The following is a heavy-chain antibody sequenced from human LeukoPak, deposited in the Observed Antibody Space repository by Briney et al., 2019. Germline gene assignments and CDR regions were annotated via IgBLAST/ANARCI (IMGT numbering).Heavy chain of an antibody. J-gene: IGHJ1*01. V-gene: IGHV3-23*01. CDR1: GFTFRSYA. D-gene: IGHD3-9*01. CDR3: AKDATASPYFHWSDN. CDR2: ISSGDRT. Sequence: GGSLRLSCAASGFTFRSYAMNWVRQAPGKGLEWVAGISSGDRTFHAESVKGRFTISRDKSKDTLYLQMNSLRAEDTAVYYCAKDATASPYFHWSDNWGQGTQVIVSS.